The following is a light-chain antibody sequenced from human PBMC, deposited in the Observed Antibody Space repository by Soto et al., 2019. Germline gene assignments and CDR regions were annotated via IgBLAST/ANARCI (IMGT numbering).Light chain of an antibody. Sequence: QAVVTQPPSASGSPGQSVAISCTGTSGDVGGYNYVSWYQQHPGKAPKLMIYEVNKRPSGVPDRFSGSKSGNTASLTVSGLQAEDEADYYCSSYAGSSNVFGTGTKLTVL. CDR2: EVN. CDR1: SGDVGGYNY. V-gene: IGLV2-8*01. CDR3: SSYAGSSNV. J-gene: IGLJ1*01.